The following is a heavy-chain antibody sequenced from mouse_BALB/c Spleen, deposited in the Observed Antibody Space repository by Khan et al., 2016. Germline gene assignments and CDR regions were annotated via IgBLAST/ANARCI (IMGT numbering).Heavy chain of an antibody. D-gene: IGHD2-3*01. CDR2: INTYTGEP. Sequence: QVQLQQSGPELKKPGETVKISCKASGYTFTNYGMNWVKQAPGKGLKWMGWINTYTGEPTYADDFKGRFAFSLETSASTAYLQINNLKNEDMATYFGARGWSNYAMDYWGQGTSGTVSS. CDR1: GYTFTNYG. CDR3: ARGWSNYAMDY. V-gene: IGHV9-1*02. J-gene: IGHJ4*01.